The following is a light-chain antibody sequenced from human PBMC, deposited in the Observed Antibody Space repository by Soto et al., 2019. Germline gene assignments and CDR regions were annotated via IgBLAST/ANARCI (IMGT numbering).Light chain of an antibody. CDR1: SSDVGGYNY. Sequence: QSALTQPASVSGSPGQTITISCTGTSSDVGGYNYVSWYQQHPGKAPKLMIYDVSNRPSGVSNRFSGSKSGNTAYLTISGLQAEDEADYYCSSYTGSSNLWVFGGGTKLTVL. J-gene: IGLJ3*02. CDR2: DVS. V-gene: IGLV2-14*01. CDR3: SSYTGSSNLWV.